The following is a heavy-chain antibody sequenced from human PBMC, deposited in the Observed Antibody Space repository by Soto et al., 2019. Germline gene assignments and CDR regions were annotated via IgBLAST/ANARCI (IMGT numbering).Heavy chain of an antibody. CDR1: GGSLSRYG. CDR3: AKDVPNVRAFGMDV. Sequence: QVQLVQSGAEVKKPGSSVKVSCRASGGSLSRYGISWVRQAPGQGLEWMGGIIPIFGTINYAQKFQGRLTITADESTRTAYMELSSLRSEDTDVYYCAKDVPNVRAFGMDVWGPGTTVTVSS. J-gene: IGHJ6*02. V-gene: IGHV1-69*01. CDR2: IIPIFGTI.